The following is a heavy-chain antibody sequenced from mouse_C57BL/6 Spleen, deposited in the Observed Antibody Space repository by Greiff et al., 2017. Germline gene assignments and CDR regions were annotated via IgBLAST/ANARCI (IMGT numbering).Heavy chain of an antibody. J-gene: IGHJ2*01. CDR3: ARHEALPYYFDY. V-gene: IGHV5-6*01. CDR1: GFTFSSYG. Sequence: EVQLVESGGDLVKPGGSLKLSCAASGFTFSSYGMSWVRQTPDKRLEWVATISSGGSYTYYPDSVKGRFTISRDNAKNTLYLQMRSLKSEDTAMYYCARHEALPYYFDYWGQGTTLTVSS. D-gene: IGHD2-12*01. CDR2: ISSGGSYT.